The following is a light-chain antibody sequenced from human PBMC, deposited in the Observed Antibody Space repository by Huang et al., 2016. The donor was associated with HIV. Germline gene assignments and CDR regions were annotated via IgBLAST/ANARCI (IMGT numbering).Light chain of an antibody. Sequence: EIVLTQTPGTLSLSPGERATLSCRASQSVSSNSLAWYQQRPGQAPRLIIYGASSRATGIPDTVIGGGFGTDFTLTISRLEPEDFAVYFCQQYGTPPWTFGQGTKVEIQ. V-gene: IGKV3-20*01. J-gene: IGKJ1*01. CDR1: QSVSSNS. CDR3: QQYGTPPWT. CDR2: GAS.